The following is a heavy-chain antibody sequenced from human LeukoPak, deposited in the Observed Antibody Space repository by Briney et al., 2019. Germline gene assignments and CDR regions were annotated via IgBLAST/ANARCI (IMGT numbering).Heavy chain of an antibody. CDR2: INPNSGGT. V-gene: IGHV1-2*02. J-gene: IGHJ4*02. CDR3: ARGGMGSGWYAAYPSSFDY. D-gene: IGHD6-19*01. Sequence: ASVKVSCKASGYTFTSYDINWVRQAPGQGLEWMGWINPNSGGTNYAQKFQGRVTMTRDTSISPAYMELSRLNSDDPAVYYFARGGMGSGWYAAYPSSFDYGGRGTLVTLS. CDR1: GYTFTSYD.